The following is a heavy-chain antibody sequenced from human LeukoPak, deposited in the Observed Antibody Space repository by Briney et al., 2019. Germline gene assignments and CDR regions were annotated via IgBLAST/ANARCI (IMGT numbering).Heavy chain of an antibody. V-gene: IGHV3-20*04. J-gene: IGHJ4*02. CDR1: GFTFDDYG. CDR2: VNWNGRST. D-gene: IGHD3-10*01. CDR3: ARGHGSGSYEAIDY. Sequence: GGSLRLSCAASGFTFDDYGMSWVRHAPGKGLEWVSGVNWNGRSTVYADSVKGRFTISRDNAKNSLYLQMNSLRAEDTALYYCARGHGSGSYEAIDYWGQGTLVTVSS.